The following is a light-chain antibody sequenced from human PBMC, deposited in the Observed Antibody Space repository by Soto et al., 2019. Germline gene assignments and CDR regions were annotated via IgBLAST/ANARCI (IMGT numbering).Light chain of an antibody. J-gene: IGKJ1*01. Sequence: EIMMTQSPGTLSASPGERATLSCRASQSVCSNLAWYQQKPGQAPRLLIYAVSTRATGIPARFSGSGSGTEFTLTISSLQSEDFAVYYCQQYNKGPLTFGQGTKVEIK. CDR1: QSVCSN. CDR2: AVS. CDR3: QQYNKGPLT. V-gene: IGKV3-15*01.